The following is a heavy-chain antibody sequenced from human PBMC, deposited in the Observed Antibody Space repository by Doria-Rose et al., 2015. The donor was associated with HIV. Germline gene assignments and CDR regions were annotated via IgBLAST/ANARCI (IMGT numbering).Heavy chain of an antibody. V-gene: IGHV2-26*01. CDR3: ARIKSSRWYHKYYFDF. J-gene: IGHJ4*02. D-gene: IGHD6-13*01. CDR2: HFSDDER. CDR1: GVSLSSPGMG. Sequence: VTLKESGPVLEKPTETLTLTCTVSGVSLSSPGMGVSWIRQPPGKALEWLANHFSDDERSYKTSLKSRLTISRRTSKSQVVLTMTDMDPVDTATYYCARIKSSRWYHKYYFDFWGQGTLVIVSA.